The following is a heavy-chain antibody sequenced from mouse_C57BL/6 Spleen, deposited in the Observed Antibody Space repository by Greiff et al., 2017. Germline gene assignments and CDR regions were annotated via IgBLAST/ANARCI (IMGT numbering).Heavy chain of an antibody. J-gene: IGHJ3*01. V-gene: IGHV5-4*03. Sequence: EVMLVESGGGLVKPGGSLTLSCAASGFTFSSYAMSWVRQTPEKRLEWVATISDGGSYTYYPDNVTGRFTSSRDNAKNNLYLQMIHLKSDDTAMYDCARVEDYYYEAYWGQGTLVTVSA. CDR1: GFTFSSYA. D-gene: IGHD2-4*01. CDR2: ISDGGSYT. CDR3: ARVEDYYYEAY.